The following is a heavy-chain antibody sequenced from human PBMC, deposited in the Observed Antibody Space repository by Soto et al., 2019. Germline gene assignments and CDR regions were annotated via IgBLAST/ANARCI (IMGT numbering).Heavy chain of an antibody. CDR1: GYTFTSYY. D-gene: IGHD3-22*01. Sequence: ASVKVSCKASGYTFTSYYMHWVRQAPGQGLEWMGIINPSGRGTSYAQQFQGRVTMTRDTSTSTVYMELSSLRSEDTAVYYCARDGSTYYYDSSGYYSHDAFDIWGQGTMVTVSS. J-gene: IGHJ3*02. V-gene: IGHV1-46*01. CDR2: INPSGRGT. CDR3: ARDGSTYYYDSSGYYSHDAFDI.